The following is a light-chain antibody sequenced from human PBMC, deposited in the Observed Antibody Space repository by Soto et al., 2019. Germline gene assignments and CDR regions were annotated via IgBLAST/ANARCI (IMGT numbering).Light chain of an antibody. Sequence: DIQMTQSPSTLPASVGDRVTITCRASQSISSWLAWYQQKPGKAPKVLIYKASSLESGVPSRFSGSGSGTEFTLTISSLQPDDFATHYCQQYNTYSRTFGHGTKVDI. J-gene: IGKJ1*01. CDR1: QSISSW. CDR3: QQYNTYSRT. CDR2: KAS. V-gene: IGKV1-5*03.